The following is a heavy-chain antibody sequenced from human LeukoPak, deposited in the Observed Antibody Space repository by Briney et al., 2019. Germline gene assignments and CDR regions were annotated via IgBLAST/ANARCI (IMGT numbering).Heavy chain of an antibody. CDR2: ISGSSGNT. D-gene: IGHD3-22*01. V-gene: IGHV3-23*01. CDR3: AKDFDSYYDSTGYGASFSY. J-gene: IGHJ4*02. Sequence: GGSLRLSCAASGFTVTTDYMSWVRQAPGKGLEWVSAISGSSGNTYYADSVKGRFTISRDNSKNTLYLQMSNLRAEDTALYYCAKDFDSYYDSTGYGASFSYWGQGTLVTVSS. CDR1: GFTVTTDY.